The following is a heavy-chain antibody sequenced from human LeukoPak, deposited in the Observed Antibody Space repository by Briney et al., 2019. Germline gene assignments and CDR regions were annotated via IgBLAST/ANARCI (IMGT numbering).Heavy chain of an antibody. J-gene: IGHJ6*03. CDR1: GGSISSHY. CDR3: ARGNYDFWSGYFDSYYYYYMDV. V-gene: IGHV4-59*11. Sequence: SETLSLTCTVSGGSISSHYWSWIRQPPGKGLEWIGYIYYSGSTNYNPSLKSRVTISVDTSKNQFSLKLSSVTAADTAVYYCARGNYDFWSGYFDSYYYYYMDVWGKGTMVTVSS. CDR2: IYYSGST. D-gene: IGHD3-3*01.